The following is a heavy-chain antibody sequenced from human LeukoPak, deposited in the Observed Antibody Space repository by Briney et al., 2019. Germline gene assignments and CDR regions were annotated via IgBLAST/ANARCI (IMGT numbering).Heavy chain of an antibody. CDR3: ARLTGVVVDY. D-gene: IGHD3-3*01. Sequence: KPSETLSLTCTVSGGSISSSSYYWGWIRQPPGKGLEWIGSIYYSGSTYYNPSLKTRVTISVDTSKNQFSLKLSSVTAADTAVYYCARLTGVVVDYWGQGTLVTVSS. CDR2: IYYSGST. CDR1: GGSISSSSYY. V-gene: IGHV4-39*01. J-gene: IGHJ4*02.